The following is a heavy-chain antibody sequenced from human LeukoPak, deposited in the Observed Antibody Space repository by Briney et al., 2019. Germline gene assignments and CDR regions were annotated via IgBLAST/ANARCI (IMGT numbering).Heavy chain of an antibody. J-gene: IGHJ3*02. CDR2: IIPIFGTA. V-gene: IGHV1-69*05. CDR1: GGTFSSYA. Sequence: GASVKVSCKASGGTFSSYAISWLRQAPGLGLEWMGGIIPIFGTANYAQKFQGRVTITTDESTSTAYMELSSLRSEDTAVYYCAREGSRGFDAFDIWGQGTMVTVSS. CDR3: AREGSRGFDAFDI.